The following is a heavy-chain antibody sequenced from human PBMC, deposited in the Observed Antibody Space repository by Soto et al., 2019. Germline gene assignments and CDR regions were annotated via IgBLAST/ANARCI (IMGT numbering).Heavy chain of an antibody. J-gene: IGHJ4*02. Sequence: EVQLLESGGGWVQPGGSLRLSCAASGFTFSSYAMSWVRQAPGKGLEWVSAISGSGGSTYYADSVKGRFTISRDNSKNTLYLQMNSLRAEDTAVYYCAKGGSSGWYQYDYWGQGTLVTVSS. D-gene: IGHD6-19*01. V-gene: IGHV3-23*01. CDR2: ISGSGGST. CDR3: AKGGSSGWYQYDY. CDR1: GFTFSSYA.